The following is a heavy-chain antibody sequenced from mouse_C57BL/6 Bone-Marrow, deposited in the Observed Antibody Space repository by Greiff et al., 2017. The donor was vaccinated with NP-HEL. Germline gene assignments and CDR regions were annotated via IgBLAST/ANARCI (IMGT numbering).Heavy chain of an antibody. Sequence: EVHLVESGPGLVKPSQSLSLTCSVTGYSITSGYYWNWIRQFPGNKLEWMGYISYDGSNNYNPSLKNRISITRDTSKNQFFLKLNSVTTEDTATYYCAHYYYGSDAWFAYWGQGTLVTVSA. D-gene: IGHD1-1*01. CDR2: ISYDGSN. CDR1: GYSITSGYY. CDR3: AHYYYGSDAWFAY. J-gene: IGHJ3*01. V-gene: IGHV3-6*01.